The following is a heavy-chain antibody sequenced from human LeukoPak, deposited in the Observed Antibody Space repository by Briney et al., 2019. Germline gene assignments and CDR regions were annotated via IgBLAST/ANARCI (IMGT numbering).Heavy chain of an antibody. Sequence: GGSLRLSCAASGFTVSSKYMNWVRQAPGKGLEWVSVIYTGGYTYYADSVKGRFTISRDNSKNTLHLRMNSLRAEDAAVYYCAGATYDILTGYAPLDYWGQGTLVTVSS. D-gene: IGHD3-9*01. CDR2: IYTGGYT. J-gene: IGHJ4*02. CDR3: AGATYDILTGYAPLDY. V-gene: IGHV3-66*01. CDR1: GFTVSSKY.